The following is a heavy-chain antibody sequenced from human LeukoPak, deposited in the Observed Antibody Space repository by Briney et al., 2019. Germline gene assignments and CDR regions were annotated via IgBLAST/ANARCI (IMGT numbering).Heavy chain of an antibody. CDR2: IHPRSGET. D-gene: IGHD3-10*01. CDR3: ARDGEYGTGSYYRGCFDY. V-gene: IGHV1-2*02. Sequence: ASVKVSCKASGYTFNDYYMHWVRQAPGQGLEWMGWIHPRSGETNYAYKFRGRVTMTRDTSISTAYMDLSSLGSDDTAVYYCARDGEYGTGSYYRGCFDYWGQGILVTVSS. J-gene: IGHJ4*02. CDR1: GYTFNDYY.